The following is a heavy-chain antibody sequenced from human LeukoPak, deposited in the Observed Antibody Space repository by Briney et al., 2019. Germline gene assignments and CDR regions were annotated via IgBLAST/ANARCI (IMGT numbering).Heavy chain of an antibody. CDR1: GGSISSSSCY. Sequence: SETLSLTCTVSGGSISSSSCYWGWIRQPPGKGLEWIGNIYYSGTTYYNGSLKSRFTMSVDTSKNQFSLKLSSVTAADTAVYYCARAGTVTRYSSGNYFDYWGQGTLVTVSS. D-gene: IGHD6-19*01. CDR3: ARAGTVTRYSSGNYFDY. V-gene: IGHV4-39*01. CDR2: IYYSGTT. J-gene: IGHJ4*02.